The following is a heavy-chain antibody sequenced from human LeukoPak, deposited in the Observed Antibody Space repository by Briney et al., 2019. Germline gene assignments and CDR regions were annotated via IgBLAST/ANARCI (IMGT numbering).Heavy chain of an antibody. CDR1: GGSISSSYYY. D-gene: IGHD3-22*01. CDR3: ARQIDTSGYYYGY. J-gene: IGHJ4*02. Sequence: SEPLSLTCSVSGGSISSSYYYWGWIRQPPGGGLEWIGSINYIGRTYYSPSLKSRVTISVDTSKNQFSLRLSSVTATDTAVYYCARQIDTSGYYYGYWGQGTLVTVSS. V-gene: IGHV4-39*01. CDR2: INYIGRT.